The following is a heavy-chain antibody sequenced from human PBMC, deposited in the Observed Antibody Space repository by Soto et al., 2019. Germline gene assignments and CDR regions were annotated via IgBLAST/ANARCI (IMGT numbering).Heavy chain of an antibody. CDR2: IYPGDSDT. Sequence: HGESLKISCKGSGYSFSSHWIGWVRQMPGKGLDWMGIIYPGDSDTRYGPSFLGQVTISADKSINTAYLQWSSLKASDTAMYYCARQGNGAEGFDFWGQGALVTVSS. J-gene: IGHJ4*02. CDR3: ARQGNGAEGFDF. CDR1: GYSFSSHW. D-gene: IGHD4-17*01. V-gene: IGHV5-51*01.